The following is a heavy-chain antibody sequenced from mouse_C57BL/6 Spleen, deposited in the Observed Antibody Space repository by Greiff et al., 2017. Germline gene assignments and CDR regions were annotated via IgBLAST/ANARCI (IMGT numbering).Heavy chain of an antibody. CDR1: GFTFSSYA. J-gene: IGHJ4*01. CDR2: ISAGGSYT. V-gene: IGHV5-4*01. Sequence: EVQRVESGGGLVKPGGSLKLSCAASGFTFSSYAMSWVRQTPEKRLEWVATISAGGSYTYYTDNVKGRFTISRDNAKNNRYLQMSHLKSEDTAMYYCARGGGYYYGSSYAMAYWGQGTSVTVSS. CDR3: ARGGGYYYGSSYAMAY. D-gene: IGHD1-1*01.